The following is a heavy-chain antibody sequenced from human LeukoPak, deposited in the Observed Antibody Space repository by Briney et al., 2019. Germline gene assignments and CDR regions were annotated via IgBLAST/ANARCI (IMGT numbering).Heavy chain of an antibody. CDR1: GGSISSYY. J-gene: IGHJ4*02. CDR3: AIGDGYNYDY. Sequence: SETLSLTCTVSGGSISSYYWSWIRQPPGKGLEWIGYIYYSGSTNYNPSLKSRVTISVDTSKNQFSLKLISVTAADTAVYYCAIGDGYNYDYWGQGTLVTVSS. CDR2: IYYSGST. D-gene: IGHD5-24*01. V-gene: IGHV4-59*01.